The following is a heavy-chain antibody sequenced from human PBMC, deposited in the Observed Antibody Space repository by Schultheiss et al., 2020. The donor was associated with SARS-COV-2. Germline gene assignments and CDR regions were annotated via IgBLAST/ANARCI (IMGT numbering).Heavy chain of an antibody. CDR3: TRDLGGIAGS. Sequence: GESLKISCAASGFTLSTYWMHWVRQTPGKGLVWVSRINTDGSTTSYADSVKGRFTISRDNAKNTLYLQMNSLRAEDTAVYYCTRDLGGIAGSWGQGTLVTVSS. D-gene: IGHD6-13*01. J-gene: IGHJ5*02. V-gene: IGHV3-74*01. CDR1: GFTLSTYW. CDR2: INTDGSTT.